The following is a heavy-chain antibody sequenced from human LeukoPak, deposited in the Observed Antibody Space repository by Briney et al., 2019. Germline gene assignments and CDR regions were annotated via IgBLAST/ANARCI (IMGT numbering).Heavy chain of an antibody. CDR2: IYYSGST. V-gene: IGHV4-39*01. Sequence: PSETLSLTCTVSGGSISSSTYYWGWIRQPPGKGLEWIGSIYYSGSTYYNPSLKSRVTISVDTSKNQFSLKLSSVTAAATAVYYWARHDIVVVRAARFYNWFDPSGQRTLVTVSS. D-gene: IGHD2-2*01. CDR3: ARHDIVVVRAARFYNWFDP. CDR1: GGSISSSTYY. J-gene: IGHJ5*02.